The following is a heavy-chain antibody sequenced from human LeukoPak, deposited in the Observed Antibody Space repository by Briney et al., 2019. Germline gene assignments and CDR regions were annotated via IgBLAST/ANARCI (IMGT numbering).Heavy chain of an antibody. CDR2: IYDSGST. J-gene: IGHJ4*02. CDR1: GGSTSSYY. V-gene: IGHV4-59*01. D-gene: IGHD3-9*01. CDR3: TKGGRRDILTY. Sequence: PSETLSLTCTGSGGSTSSYYWSWIRQPPGKGLEWIGYIYDSGSTNYNPSLKSRVTISVDTSKNQFSLKLTSVTAADTAVYYCTKGGRRDILTYWGQGILVTVSP.